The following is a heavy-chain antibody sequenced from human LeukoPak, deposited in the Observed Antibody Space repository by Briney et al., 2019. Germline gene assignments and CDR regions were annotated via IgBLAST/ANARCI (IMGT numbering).Heavy chain of an antibody. CDR3: AKNPGGYDYRFDY. D-gene: IGHD5-12*01. Sequence: GGSLRLSCAASGFTFINYALHWVRQAPGKGLEHVSAISSDGDSTYYASSVKGRFTISRDNYKNTLYLQMNSLRAEDTAVYYCAKNPGGYDYRFDYWGQGTLVTVSS. V-gene: IGHV3-64*01. J-gene: IGHJ4*02. CDR1: GFTFINYA. CDR2: ISSDGDST.